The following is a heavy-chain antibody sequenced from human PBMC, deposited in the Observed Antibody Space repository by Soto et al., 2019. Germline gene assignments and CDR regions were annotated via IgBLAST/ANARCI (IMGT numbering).Heavy chain of an antibody. V-gene: IGHV4-30-4*01. J-gene: IGHJ4*02. D-gene: IGHD1-26*01. Sequence: QVQLQESGPGLVKPSQTLSLTCTVSGGSISSGDYYWSWIRQPPGKGLEWIGYIYYSGSNYYNPSLKSRVTISVDTYKNQFALKLSSVTAADTAVYYCAREGGIVGATTVDYWGQGTLVTVSS. CDR2: IYYSGSN. CDR3: AREGGIVGATTVDY. CDR1: GGSISSGDYY.